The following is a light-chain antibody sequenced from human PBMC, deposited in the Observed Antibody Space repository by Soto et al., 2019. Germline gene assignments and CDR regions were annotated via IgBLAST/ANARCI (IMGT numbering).Light chain of an antibody. CDR3: QQYNNWPPYT. Sequence: EIVMTQSPATLSVSPGERATLSCRASQSVGSNLAWYQQKPVQAPRLLIYGASTRATGIPARFSGGGSGTEFTLTITSLQSEDFAVYYCQQYNNWPPYTFGQGTKLEIK. V-gene: IGKV3-15*01. CDR1: QSVGSN. J-gene: IGKJ2*01. CDR2: GAS.